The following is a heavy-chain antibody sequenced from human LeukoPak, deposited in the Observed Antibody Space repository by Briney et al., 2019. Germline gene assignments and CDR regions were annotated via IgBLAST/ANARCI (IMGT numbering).Heavy chain of an antibody. D-gene: IGHD3-22*01. CDR2: IYYSGST. CDR1: GGSISSGNFS. J-gene: IGHJ5*02. Sequence: PSQTLSLTCTVSGGSISSGNFSWSWIRQHPGKGLEWIGYIYYSGSTYYNPSLKSRVTISVDTSKNQFSLKLSSVTAADTAVYYCAKYDSSGYVGNWFDPWGQGTLVAVSS. V-gene: IGHV4-31*03. CDR3: AKYDSSGYVGNWFDP.